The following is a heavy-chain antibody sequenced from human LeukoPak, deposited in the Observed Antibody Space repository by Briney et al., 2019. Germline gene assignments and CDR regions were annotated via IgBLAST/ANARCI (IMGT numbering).Heavy chain of an antibody. V-gene: IGHV3-21*01. D-gene: IGHD2-2*01. Sequence: PGGSLRLSCAASGFTFSSYSMNWVRQAPGKGLEWVSSISSSSSYIYYADSVKGRFTISRDNAKNSLYLQMNSLRAEDTAVYYCGRDSRSCSSTSCLYYHYGVDVWGQGTTVTVSS. CDR2: ISSSSSYI. CDR3: GRDSRSCSSTSCLYYHYGVDV. J-gene: IGHJ6*02. CDR1: GFTFSSYS.